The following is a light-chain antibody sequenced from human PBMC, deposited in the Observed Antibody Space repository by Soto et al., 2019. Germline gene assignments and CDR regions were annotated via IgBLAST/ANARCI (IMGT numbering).Light chain of an antibody. CDR3: QQRGTWPPLFA. CDR2: DAS. J-gene: IGKJ3*01. CDR1: QSVTSN. V-gene: IGKV3-11*01. Sequence: EIVLTQSPATLSLSPGERATLSCRASQSVTSNFAWYQQKPGQAPRLLIYDASKRATGVPARFSGSGSATDFSLTISSLEPEDFAVYYCQQRGTWPPLFAFGPGTRVDI.